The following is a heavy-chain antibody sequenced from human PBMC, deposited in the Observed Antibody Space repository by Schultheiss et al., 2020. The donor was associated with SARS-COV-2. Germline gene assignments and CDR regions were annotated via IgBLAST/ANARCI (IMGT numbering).Heavy chain of an antibody. D-gene: IGHD1-26*01. V-gene: IGHV3-23*01. Sequence: GGSLRLSCAASGFTFSSYAMNWVRQAPGKGLEWVSAISGSGGSTYYADSVKGRFTISRDNSKNTLYLQMNSLRAEDTAVYYCAKARGATDAFDIWGQGTMVTVSS. CDR3: AKARGATDAFDI. J-gene: IGHJ3*02. CDR1: GFTFSSYA. CDR2: ISGSGGST.